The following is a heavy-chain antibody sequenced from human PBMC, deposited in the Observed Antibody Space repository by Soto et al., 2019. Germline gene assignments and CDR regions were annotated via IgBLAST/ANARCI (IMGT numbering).Heavy chain of an antibody. J-gene: IGHJ4*02. D-gene: IGHD2-15*01. CDR3: VPSGYCSGGSCYSKPGY. Sequence: GASVKVSCTASGGTFSSYAISWVRQAPGQGLEWMGGITPIFGTANYAQKFQGRVTITADESTSTAYMELSSLRSEDTAVYYCVPSGYCSGGSCYSKPGYWGQGTLVTVSS. CDR2: ITPIFGTA. V-gene: IGHV1-69*13. CDR1: GGTFSSYA.